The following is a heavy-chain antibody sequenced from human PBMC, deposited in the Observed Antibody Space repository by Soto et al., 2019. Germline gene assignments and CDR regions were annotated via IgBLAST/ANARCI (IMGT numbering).Heavy chain of an antibody. J-gene: IGHJ6*02. CDR3: ARQVNYGLDV. Sequence: EVQLVESGGGLVQPGGSLRLSCAASGFTFSSNWLHWVRQAPGKGLVWVSRINSDASTKTYADSVKGRFTISRDNTKNTLYLQRNSLTAEDTAVYYCARQVNYGLDVWGQGTTVPVSS. CDR1: GFTFSSNW. CDR2: INSDASTK. V-gene: IGHV3-74*01.